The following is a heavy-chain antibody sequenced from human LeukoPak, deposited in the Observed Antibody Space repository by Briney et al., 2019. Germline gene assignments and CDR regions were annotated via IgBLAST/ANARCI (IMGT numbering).Heavy chain of an antibody. Sequence: SQTLSLTCTVSGGSISSESYYWSWIRQPAGKGLEWIGRVYTSGSTNYNPSLKSRVTISVDTSKNQFSLKLSSVTAADTAVYYCASRDSSSWYPLDYWGQGTLVTVSS. V-gene: IGHV4-61*02. D-gene: IGHD6-13*01. J-gene: IGHJ4*02. CDR3: ASRDSSSWYPLDY. CDR2: VYTSGST. CDR1: GGSISSESYY.